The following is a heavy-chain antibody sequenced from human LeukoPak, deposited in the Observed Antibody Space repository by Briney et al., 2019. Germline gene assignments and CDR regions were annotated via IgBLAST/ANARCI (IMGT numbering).Heavy chain of an antibody. CDR1: GFTFSSYA. CDR3: ARDGYHYYGSGTYFGYYYMDV. V-gene: IGHV3-48*04. D-gene: IGHD3-10*01. CDR2: ICRSSSAI. Sequence: PGGSLRLSCAASGFTFSSYAMSWVRQAPRKGREWVSYICRSSSAIYYADSVKGRFTISRDNAKNSLYLQMNSLRAEDTAVYYCARDGYHYYGSGTYFGYYYMDVWGKGTTVTISS. J-gene: IGHJ6*03.